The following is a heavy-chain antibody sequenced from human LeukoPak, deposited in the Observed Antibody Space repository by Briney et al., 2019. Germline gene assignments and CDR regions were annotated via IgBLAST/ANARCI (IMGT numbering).Heavy chain of an antibody. D-gene: IGHD6-19*01. Sequence: GGSLRLSCAASGFTFSSYAMSWVRQAPGKGLEWVSSISSSRGYIYYADSVKGRFTISRDNAKNSLYLQMNSLRAGETAVYYCARDTLTWRSGWYDYWGQGTLVTVSS. V-gene: IGHV3-21*01. J-gene: IGHJ4*02. CDR2: ISSSRGYI. CDR3: ARDTLTWRSGWYDY. CDR1: GFTFSSYA.